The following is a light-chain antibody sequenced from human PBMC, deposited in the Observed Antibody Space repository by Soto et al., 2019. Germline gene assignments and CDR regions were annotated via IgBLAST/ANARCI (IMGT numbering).Light chain of an antibody. J-gene: IGKJ2*01. CDR2: ETS. CDR1: QDISRF. Sequence: DVQVAQSPSAMSASVGDRVTIACRASQDISRFVAWFQHKPGRAPERLIYETSNLQPGVPSRFSGSGSGTEFTLAISGLQPEDFATYYSLQHHTYPYTLGQGIRLEIK. CDR3: LQHHTYPYT. V-gene: IGKV1-17*03.